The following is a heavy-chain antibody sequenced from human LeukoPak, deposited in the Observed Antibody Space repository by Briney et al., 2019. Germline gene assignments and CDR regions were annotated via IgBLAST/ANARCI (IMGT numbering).Heavy chain of an antibody. V-gene: IGHV3-48*01. D-gene: IGHD2-8*01. Sequence: GGSLRLSCKVSGFTFTTYGMNWVRQAPGKGLDWLSFIGTANEKSYADSVKGRFTISRDNADNSLYLQMSSLTAEDTAVYYCARDPNGNPDFDYWGQGTLVTVSS. J-gene: IGHJ4*02. CDR2: IGTANEK. CDR1: GFTFTTYG. CDR3: ARDPNGNPDFDY.